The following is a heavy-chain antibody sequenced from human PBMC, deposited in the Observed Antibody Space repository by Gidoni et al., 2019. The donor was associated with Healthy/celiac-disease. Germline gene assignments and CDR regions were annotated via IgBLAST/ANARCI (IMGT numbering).Heavy chain of an antibody. J-gene: IGHJ6*03. V-gene: IGHV3-73*02. D-gene: IGHD3-3*01. CDR2: IRSKANSYAT. CDR1: GFPFGCSA. CDR3: TRQGIFGVAYYMDV. Sequence: EVQLVESGGGVGQPGGSLKLSCAASGFPFGCSAMHWVRQASGTGLEWVGRIRSKANSYATAYAASVKGRFTISRDDSKNTAYLQMNSLKTEDTAVYYCTRQGIFGVAYYMDVWGKGTTVTVSS.